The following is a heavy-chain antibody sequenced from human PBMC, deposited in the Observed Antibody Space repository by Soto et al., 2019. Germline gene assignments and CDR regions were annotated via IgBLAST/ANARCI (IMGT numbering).Heavy chain of an antibody. CDR1: GFTFSSYS. CDR3: ARDPNSSSWYGWAFDI. CDR2: ISSSSSYI. V-gene: IGHV3-21*01. D-gene: IGHD6-13*01. J-gene: IGHJ3*02. Sequence: GGSLRLSCAASGFTFSSYSMNWVRQAPGKGLEWVSSISSSSSYIYYADSVKGRFTISRDNAKNSLYLQMNSLRAEDTAVYYCARDPNSSSWYGWAFDIWGQGTMVTVS.